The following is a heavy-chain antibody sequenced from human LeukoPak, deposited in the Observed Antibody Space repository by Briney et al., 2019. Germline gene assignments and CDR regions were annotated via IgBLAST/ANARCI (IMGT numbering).Heavy chain of an antibody. Sequence: PGGSLRLSCAASGFTFSSYDMSWVRQAPGKGLEWVSDISGSDGSTYYADSVKGRFTISRDNSKNTLYLQMNSLRAEDTAVYYCARFRTWGDKAFDYWGQGTLVTVSS. CDR3: ARFRTWGDKAFDY. D-gene: IGHD2-21*02. J-gene: IGHJ4*02. V-gene: IGHV3-23*01. CDR1: GFTFSSYD. CDR2: ISGSDGST.